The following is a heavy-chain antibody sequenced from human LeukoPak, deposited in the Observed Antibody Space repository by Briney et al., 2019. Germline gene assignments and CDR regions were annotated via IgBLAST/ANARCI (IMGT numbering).Heavy chain of an antibody. CDR1: GGSISSYY. CDR3: ARGGGLDV. D-gene: IGHD3-16*01. CDR2: INHNGNVN. J-gene: IGHJ6*02. Sequence: ETLSLTCTVSGGSISSYYWSWIRQPPGKGLEWVASINHNGNVNYYVDSVKGRFTISRDNAKNSLYLQMSNLRAEDTAVYFCARGGGLDVWCQGATVTVSS. V-gene: IGHV3-7*03.